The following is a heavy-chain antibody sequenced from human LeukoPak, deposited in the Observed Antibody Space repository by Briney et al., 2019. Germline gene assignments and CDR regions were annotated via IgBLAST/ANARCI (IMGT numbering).Heavy chain of an antibody. J-gene: IGHJ4*02. D-gene: IGHD1-1*01. CDR3: ARQYTHWNPFAG. CDR2: IYYSRSA. Sequence: SETLSLTCTVSGDSVSSNSYQWGWIRQPPEKGLEWIGSIYYSRSAYYNPSLKSRVTISVDTSNNQFSLMLSSVTAADTAVYYCARQYTHWNPFAGWGQGTLVTVSS. CDR1: GDSVSSNSYQ. V-gene: IGHV4-39*01.